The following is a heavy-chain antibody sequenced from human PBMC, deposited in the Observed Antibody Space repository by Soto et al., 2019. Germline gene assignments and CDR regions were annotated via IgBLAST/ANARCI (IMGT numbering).Heavy chain of an antibody. V-gene: IGHV3-30-3*01. D-gene: IGHD3-3*01. J-gene: IGHJ6*02. CDR1: GFTFSSYA. CDR3: ARDVDYDFWSGYYPDTVYYGMDV. CDR2: ISYDGSNK. Sequence: HPGGSLRLSCAASGFTFSSYAMHWVRQAPGKGLEWVAVISYDGSNKYYADSVKGRFTISRDNSKNTLYLQMNSLRAEDTAVYYCARDVDYDFWSGYYPDTVYYGMDVWGQGTTVTVSS.